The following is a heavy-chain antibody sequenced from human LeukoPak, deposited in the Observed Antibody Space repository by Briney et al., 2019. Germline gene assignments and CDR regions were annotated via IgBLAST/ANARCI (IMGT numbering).Heavy chain of an antibody. D-gene: IGHD2-2*01. CDR1: GFTFSSYW. CDR3: AKDRRYQLPSYYFDY. J-gene: IGHJ4*02. Sequence: GGSLRLSCAASGFTFSSYWMSWVRQAPGKGLEWVAFIRYDGSNKYYADSVKGRFTISRDNSKNTLYLQMNSLRAEDTAVYYCAKDRRYQLPSYYFDYWGQGTLVTVSS. CDR2: IRYDGSNK. V-gene: IGHV3-30*02.